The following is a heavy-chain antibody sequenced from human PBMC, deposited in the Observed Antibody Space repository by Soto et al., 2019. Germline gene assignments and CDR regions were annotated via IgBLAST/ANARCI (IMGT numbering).Heavy chain of an antibody. CDR1: GFTFSSYS. J-gene: IGHJ6*02. CDR3: VVTAVADAYYYYGMDV. Sequence: GGSLRLSCAASGFTFSSYSMNWVRQAPGKGLEWVSSISSSSSYIYYADSVKGRFTISRDNAKNSLYLQMNSLRAEDTAVYYCVVTAVADAYYYYGMDVWGQGTTVTVSS. V-gene: IGHV3-21*01. D-gene: IGHD6-19*01. CDR2: ISSSSSYI.